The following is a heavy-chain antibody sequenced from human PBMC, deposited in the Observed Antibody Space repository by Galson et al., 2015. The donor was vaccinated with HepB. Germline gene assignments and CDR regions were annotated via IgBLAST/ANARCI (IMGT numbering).Heavy chain of an antibody. Sequence: SLRIAGAASGFTFSSFVMHWVRQAPREGLAWVAVISYVESNIFYADFDKGGFTISRDHLKITRYLEMNSLRPEDTAVYFCARELNVGAPGYFDAWGQGTLVTVSS. CDR1: GFTFSSFV. CDR3: ARELNVGAPGYFDA. D-gene: IGHD1-26*01. J-gene: IGHJ4*02. CDR2: ISYVESNI. V-gene: IGHV3-30-3*01.